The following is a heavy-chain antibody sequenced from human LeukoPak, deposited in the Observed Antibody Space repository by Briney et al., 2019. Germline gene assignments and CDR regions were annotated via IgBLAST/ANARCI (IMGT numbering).Heavy chain of an antibody. V-gene: IGHV4-4*07. CDR3: ASLGSAAGDY. Sequence: SETLFLTCTVSGGSLSSYYWSWIRQPAGKGLEWIGRIYTSGSTNYNPSLKSRVTMSVDTSKNQFSLKLSSVTAADTAVYYCASLGSAAGDYWGQGTLVTVSS. J-gene: IGHJ4*02. D-gene: IGHD6-13*01. CDR1: GGSLSSYY. CDR2: IYTSGST.